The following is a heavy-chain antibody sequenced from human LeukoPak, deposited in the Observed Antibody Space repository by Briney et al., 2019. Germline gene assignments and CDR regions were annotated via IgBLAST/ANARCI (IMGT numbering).Heavy chain of an antibody. CDR1: RFTSAPYW. D-gene: IGHD3-3*01. V-gene: IGHV3-7*04. Sequence: PGGSLRLSCAASRFTSAPYWMTWVRQAPGKGLEYVATMNRDGSEKYYVDSVKGRFTISRDNSKNSLYLQMDSLRAEDTAVYYCARGIEEWLYLYYWGQGALVTVAS. J-gene: IGHJ4*02. CDR2: MNRDGSEK. CDR3: ARGIEEWLYLYY.